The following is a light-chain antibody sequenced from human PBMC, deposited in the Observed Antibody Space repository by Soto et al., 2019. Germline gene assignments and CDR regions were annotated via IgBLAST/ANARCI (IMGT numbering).Light chain of an antibody. CDR2: AAS. V-gene: IGKV1-8*01. Sequence: AIRMTQSPSSFSASTGDRVTITCRASQGISSYFAWYQQKPGKAPKLLIYAASTLQSGVPSRFSGSGSGTDFTLTISCLQSDDFATYYCQQYYSYPRTFGQGTKVEIK. J-gene: IGKJ1*01. CDR1: QGISSY. CDR3: QQYYSYPRT.